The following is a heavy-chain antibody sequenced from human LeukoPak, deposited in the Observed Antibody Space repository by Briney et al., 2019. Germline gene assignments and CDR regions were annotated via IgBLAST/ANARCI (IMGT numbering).Heavy chain of an antibody. D-gene: IGHD1-7*01. CDR3: ARDEGGYNWNCRYYYYYIDV. V-gene: IGHV4-38-2*02. J-gene: IGHJ6*03. CDR1: GYSISSGHY. CDR2: IYHSGST. Sequence: SETLSLTCIVSGYSISSGHYWGWIRQPPGKGLEWIGTIYHSGSTYYNPSLKSRVTISVDTSKNQFSLKLSSVTAADTAVYYCARDEGGYNWNCRYYYYYIDVWGKGTTVTVSS.